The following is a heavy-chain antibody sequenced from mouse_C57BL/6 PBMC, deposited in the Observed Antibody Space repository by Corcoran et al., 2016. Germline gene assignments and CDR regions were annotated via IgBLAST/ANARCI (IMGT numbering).Heavy chain of an antibody. Sequence: EVQLQQSGPELVKPGASVKISCKASGYTFTDYYMNWVKQSHGKSLEWIGDINPNNGGTSYNQKFKGKATLTVDKSSSTAYMELRSLTSEDSAVYYCARFITTVVANAMDYWGQGTSVTVSS. CDR2: INPNNGGT. V-gene: IGHV1-26*01. J-gene: IGHJ4*01. D-gene: IGHD1-1*01. CDR3: ARFITTVVANAMDY. CDR1: GYTFTDYY.